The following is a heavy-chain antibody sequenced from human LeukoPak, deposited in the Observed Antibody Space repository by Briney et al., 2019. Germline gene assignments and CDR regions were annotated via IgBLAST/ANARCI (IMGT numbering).Heavy chain of an antibody. V-gene: IGHV3-7*03. D-gene: IGHD6-13*01. CDR3: AKWASWFFDY. CDR2: IQQDGSEK. CDR1: GFTFNYYW. J-gene: IGHJ4*02. Sequence: PGGSLRLSCAASGFTFNYYWLTWVRQAPGKGLEWVANIQQDGSEKYYVDSVKGRFIISRDNAKNSLYLQMNSLRAEDTAVYYCAKWASWFFDYWGQGTLVTVSS.